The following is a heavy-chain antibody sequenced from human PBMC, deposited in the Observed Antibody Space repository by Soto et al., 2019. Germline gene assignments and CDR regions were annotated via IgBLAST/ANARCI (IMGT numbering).Heavy chain of an antibody. CDR2: TYYRSKWYN. CDR3: ARDIGSYEGSYYYYGMDV. J-gene: IGHJ6*02. V-gene: IGHV6-1*01. Sequence: SQTLSLTCAISGDSVSSNSAAWNWIRQSPSRGLEWLGRTYYRSKWYNDYAVSVKSRITINPDTSKNHFSLQLNSVTPEDTAVYYCARDIGSYEGSYYYYGMDVWGQGTTVTVSS. D-gene: IGHD1-26*01. CDR1: GDSVSSNSAA.